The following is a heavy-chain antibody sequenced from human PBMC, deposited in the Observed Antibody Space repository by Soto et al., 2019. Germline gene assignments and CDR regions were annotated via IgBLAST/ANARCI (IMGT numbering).Heavy chain of an antibody. CDR3: ARSHCTDGICYTEVIPS. CDR1: SFTFIDFY. J-gene: IGHJ4*02. V-gene: IGHV1-2*02. Sequence: QVELVQSGTEVKKPGASVKVSCEALSFTFIDFYIHWLRQAPGQGLEWMGWINAKNGGTRYAEKFQDRVTLTRDRSVRTAYLELQRLRSDDTAVYYCARSHCTDGICYTEVIPSWGQGTLVTVS. D-gene: IGHD2-8*01. CDR2: INAKNGGT.